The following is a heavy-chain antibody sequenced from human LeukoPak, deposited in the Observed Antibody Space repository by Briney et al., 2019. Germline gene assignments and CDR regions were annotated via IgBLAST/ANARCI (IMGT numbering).Heavy chain of an antibody. CDR2: IYTGGST. J-gene: IGHJ6*03. D-gene: IGHD2-21*01. Sequence: KPSETLSLTCTVSGGSISSYYWSWIRQPAGKGLEWIGRIYTGGSTNYNPSLKGRVTMSVDTSKNQFSLKLSSLTAADTAVNLCARLGGGDYYYYIDVWGKGTTVTVSS. CDR3: ARLGGGDYYYYIDV. V-gene: IGHV4-4*07. CDR1: GGSISSYY.